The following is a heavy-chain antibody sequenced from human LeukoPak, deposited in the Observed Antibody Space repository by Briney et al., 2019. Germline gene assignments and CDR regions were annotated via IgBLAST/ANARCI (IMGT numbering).Heavy chain of an antibody. Sequence: GGSLRLSCAASGFTFSSYSMNWVRQAPGKGLEWVSSISSSSSYIYYADSVKGRFTISRDNAKNSLYLQMNSLRAEDTAVYYCAKVRSRYCSGGSCYAFDYWGQGTLVTVSS. J-gene: IGHJ4*02. CDR3: AKVRSRYCSGGSCYAFDY. CDR1: GFTFSSYS. D-gene: IGHD2-15*01. CDR2: ISSSSSYI. V-gene: IGHV3-21*01.